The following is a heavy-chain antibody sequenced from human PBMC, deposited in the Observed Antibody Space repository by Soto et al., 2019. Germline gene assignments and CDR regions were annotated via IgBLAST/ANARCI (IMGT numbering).Heavy chain of an antibody. CDR3: ARDNPGSGYPSAFDP. Sequence: EVQLVESGGGLVKPGGSLRLSCAASGFTFTNYNMNWVRQAPGKGLEWVSSISYSTDYIYYADSVKGRFTISRDIAKNSLYLQMNSLRADDTALYYCARDNPGSGYPSAFDPWGPGTMVTISS. J-gene: IGHJ3*01. D-gene: IGHD5-18*01. CDR1: GFTFTNYN. V-gene: IGHV3-21*01. CDR2: ISYSTDYI.